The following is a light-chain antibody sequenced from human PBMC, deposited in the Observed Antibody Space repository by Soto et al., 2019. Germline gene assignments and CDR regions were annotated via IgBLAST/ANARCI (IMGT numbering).Light chain of an antibody. J-gene: IGKJ4*01. CDR2: AAS. Sequence: DIQMTQSPLFLSASVGDRVTITCRASQGIKNYLAWYQQKPGKAPKLLIYAASTLQGGVPSRFSGSGSGTEFTLTITSLQPDDFATYYCQQLDSSPLTFGGGTEVEIK. V-gene: IGKV1-9*01. CDR1: QGIKNY. CDR3: QQLDSSPLT.